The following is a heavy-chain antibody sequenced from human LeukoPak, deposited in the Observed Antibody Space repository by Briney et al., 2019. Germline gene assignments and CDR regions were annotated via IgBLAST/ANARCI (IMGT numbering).Heavy chain of an antibody. CDR1: GFAFSNYA. CDR3: GRDPYGDYVGAFDF. Sequence: GGSLGLTCAASGFAFSNYAMTWVRQTPGKGLEWVSSIRGSGGGTSYADSVKGRFTMSRDNSKNTLYLQMNSLRVEDTAVYFCGRDPYGDYVGAFDFRGPGTLVTVSS. J-gene: IGHJ3*01. CDR2: IRGSGGGT. V-gene: IGHV3-23*01. D-gene: IGHD4-17*01.